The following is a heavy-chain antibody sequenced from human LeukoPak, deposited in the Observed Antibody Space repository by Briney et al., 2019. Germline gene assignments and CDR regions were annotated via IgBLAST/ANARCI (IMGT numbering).Heavy chain of an antibody. D-gene: IGHD4/OR15-4a*01. CDR3: AKVSLNMVNDAFDI. CDR2: IRYDGSRK. CDR1: GFIFSSYG. V-gene: IGHV3-30*02. Sequence: GGSLRLSCAASGFIFSSYGMHWVRQAPDKGLEWVTFIRYDGSRKYYADSVKGRFTISRDNSKNTLYLQMNSLRAEDTAMYYCAKVSLNMVNDAFDIWGQGTMVSVSS. J-gene: IGHJ3*02.